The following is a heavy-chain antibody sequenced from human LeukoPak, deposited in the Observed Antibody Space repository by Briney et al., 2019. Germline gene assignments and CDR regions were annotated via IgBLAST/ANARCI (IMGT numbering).Heavy chain of an antibody. V-gene: IGHV4-34*01. Sequence: SETLSLTCAVYGGSFSGYYWSWIRQPPGKGLEWIGEINHSGSTNYNPSLKSRVTMSVDTSKNQFSLKLSSVTAADTAVYYCARENRGGSGSLDYWGQGTLVTVSS. CDR1: GGSFSGYY. J-gene: IGHJ4*02. CDR2: INHSGST. CDR3: ARENRGGSGSLDY. D-gene: IGHD3-10*01.